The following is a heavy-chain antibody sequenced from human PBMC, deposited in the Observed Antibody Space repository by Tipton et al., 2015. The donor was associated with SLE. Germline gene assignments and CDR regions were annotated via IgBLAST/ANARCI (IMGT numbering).Heavy chain of an antibody. CDR2: TYYRSKWGN. CDR3: ARAGGGKRAFDV. V-gene: IGHV6-1*01. Sequence: PGLVKPSQTLSLTCAISGDSVSSNSAAWSWIRQSPSRGLEWLGRTYYRSKWGNDYAVSVKSRITVNPDTAQNQFSLQLSSVTPEDTAVYFCARAGGGKRAFDVWGQGTVVTVSS. D-gene: IGHD1-14*01. J-gene: IGHJ3*01. CDR1: GDSVSSNSAA.